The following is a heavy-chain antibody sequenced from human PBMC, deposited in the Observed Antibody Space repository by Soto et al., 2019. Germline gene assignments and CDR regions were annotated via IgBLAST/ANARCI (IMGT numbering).Heavy chain of an antibody. CDR3: ATLSNDFWSGPNNWLDP. CDR1: GYTLTELS. J-gene: IGHJ5*02. D-gene: IGHD3-3*01. V-gene: IGHV1-24*01. Sequence: ASVKVSCKVSGYTLTELSMHWVRQAPGKGLEWMGHFDPEDGETIYAQKFQGRVTMTEDTPTDTAYMELSSLRSEDTAVYYCATLSNDFWSGPNNWLDPWGQGTLVTVSS. CDR2: FDPEDGET.